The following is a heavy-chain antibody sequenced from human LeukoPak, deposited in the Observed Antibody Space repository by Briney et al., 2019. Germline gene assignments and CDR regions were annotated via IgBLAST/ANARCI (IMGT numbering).Heavy chain of an antibody. CDR2: MNPNSGNT. D-gene: IGHD6-19*01. CDR1: GYTFTSYD. Sequence: ASVKVSCKASGYTFTSYDINWVRQATGQGLEWMGWMNPNSGNTGYAQKFQGRVTVTRNTSISTAYMELSSLRSEDTAVYYCTSPVAGPTWDTDYWGQGTLVTVSS. J-gene: IGHJ4*02. V-gene: IGHV1-8*01. CDR3: TSPVAGPTWDTDY.